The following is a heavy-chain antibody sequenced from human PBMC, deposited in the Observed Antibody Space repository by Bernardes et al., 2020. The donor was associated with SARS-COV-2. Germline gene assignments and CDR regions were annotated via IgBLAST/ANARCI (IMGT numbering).Heavy chain of an antibody. CDR1: GGTFSSYT. J-gene: IGHJ4*02. CDR3: ASTRYCSSTSCYYIDY. Sequence: SVKVSCKASGGTFSSYTISWVRQAPGQGLEWMGRIIPILGIANYAQKFQGRVTITADKSTSTAYMELSSLRSEDTAVYYCASTRYCSSTSCYYIDYWGQGTLVTVSS. CDR2: IIPILGIA. D-gene: IGHD2-2*01. V-gene: IGHV1-69*02.